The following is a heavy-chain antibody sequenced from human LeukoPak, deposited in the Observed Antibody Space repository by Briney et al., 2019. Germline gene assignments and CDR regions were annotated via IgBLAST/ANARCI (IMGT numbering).Heavy chain of an antibody. CDR3: ARREELDYDSSGYYDY. D-gene: IGHD3-22*01. J-gene: IGHJ4*02. V-gene: IGHV4-39*01. Sequence: PSETLSLTCTVSGGSISSSSYYWGWIRQPPGKGLEWIVSIYYSGSTYYNPSLKSRVTISVDTSKNQFSLKLSSVTAADTAVYYCARREELDYDSSGYYDYWGQGTLVTVSS. CDR1: GGSISSSSYY. CDR2: IYYSGST.